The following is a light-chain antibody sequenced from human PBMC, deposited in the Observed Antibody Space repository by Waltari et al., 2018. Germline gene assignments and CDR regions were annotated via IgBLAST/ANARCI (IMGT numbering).Light chain of an antibody. Sequence: EIALTQSPATLSLSPGERATLSCRASQRLSSSHLAWYQHKRGQAPRLLISGASTRAKGIPDRFSASGSGTDFTLTVSRLEPEDFAVYYCQQFGGSPWTFGQGTTVEI. CDR1: QRLSSSH. CDR3: QQFGGSPWT. V-gene: IGKV3-20*01. CDR2: GAS. J-gene: IGKJ1*01.